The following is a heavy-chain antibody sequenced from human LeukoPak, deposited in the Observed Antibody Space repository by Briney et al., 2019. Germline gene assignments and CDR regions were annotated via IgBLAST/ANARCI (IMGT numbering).Heavy chain of an antibody. CDR3: AKGLERESRLDS. V-gene: IGHV3-30*02. CDR2: IRYDGRNK. CDR1: GFIFSSYG. Sequence: GGSLRLSCAASGFIFSSYGMHWVRQAPGKGLDWVAFIRYDGRNKYYADSVKGRFTISRDNSKNTLYLQMNSLRAEDTALYYCAKGLERESRLDSWGQGTLVTVSS. D-gene: IGHD1-1*01. J-gene: IGHJ4*02.